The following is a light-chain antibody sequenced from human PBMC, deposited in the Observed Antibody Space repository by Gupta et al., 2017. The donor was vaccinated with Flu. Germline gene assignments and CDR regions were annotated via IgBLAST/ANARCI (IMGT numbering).Light chain of an antibody. CDR1: QDVRSW. Sequence: PSSVAAAVGDRVNITCRASQDVRSWLVLYQQKPGKAPQLLIHAVSKLRSGVASRCSGSGCGTDFPLTINSVQHEDFATYYCQQADSYPITLGGGTRVEI. J-gene: IGKJ4*01. CDR2: AVS. V-gene: IGKV1-12*01. CDR3: QQADSYPIT.